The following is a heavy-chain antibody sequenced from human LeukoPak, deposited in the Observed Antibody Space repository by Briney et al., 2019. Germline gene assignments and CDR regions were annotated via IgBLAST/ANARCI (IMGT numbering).Heavy chain of an antibody. CDR1: GFTFSSYS. D-gene: IGHD6-19*01. Sequence: PEGSLRLSCAASGFTFSSYSMNWVRQAPGKGLEWVSSISTSSIYIYYADSVKGRFTISRDNAKKSVHLQMNSLRAEDTAVYYCARGASVVAGSDNAFDIWGQGTMVTVSS. CDR3: ARGASVVAGSDNAFDI. J-gene: IGHJ3*02. V-gene: IGHV3-21*01. CDR2: ISTSSIYI.